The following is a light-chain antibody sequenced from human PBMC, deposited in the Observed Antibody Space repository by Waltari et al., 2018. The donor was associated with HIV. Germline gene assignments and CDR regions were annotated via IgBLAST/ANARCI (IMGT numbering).Light chain of an antibody. CDR1: QDIIKY. J-gene: IGKJ4*01. Sequence: DIQMTQSPSSLSASVRDRVTITCQASQDIIKYLNWYQQKPGKAPKLLIYAASNLETGVPARCSGGGSGTDFTFTISSLQPEDIATYYCQQYDNLPLTFGGGTKVEI. CDR3: QQYDNLPLT. CDR2: AAS. V-gene: IGKV1-33*01.